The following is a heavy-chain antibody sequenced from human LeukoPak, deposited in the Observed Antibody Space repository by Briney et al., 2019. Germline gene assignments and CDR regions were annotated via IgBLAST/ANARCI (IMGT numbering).Heavy chain of an antibody. CDR1: GGSISSGGYY. V-gene: IGHV3-7*01. CDR3: ARDSPFGCN. CDR2: LKQDGSEK. D-gene: IGHD2-15*01. J-gene: IGHJ4*02. Sequence: SSETLSLTCTVSGGSISSGGYYWSWVRQAPGKGLEWVANLKQDGSEKNYVDSVKGRFTISRDNAKNSLYLQMNNLRAEDTAVYYCARDSPFGCNWGQGTLVTVSS.